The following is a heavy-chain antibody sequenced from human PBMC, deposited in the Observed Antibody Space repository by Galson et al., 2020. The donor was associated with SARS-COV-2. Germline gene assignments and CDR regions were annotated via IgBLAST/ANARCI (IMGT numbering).Heavy chain of an antibody. V-gene: IGHV3-74*01. Sequence: GGSLRLSCAASGFTFSEYWMHWVRQAPGKGLVWVARIKSDGSTTGYADSVKGRFTISRDNARNTLYLQMNSLTAGETAVYYCARGVGPYGYFDPLGQGVLVTVSS. CDR1: GFTFSEYW. CDR2: IKSDGSTT. J-gene: IGHJ5*02. CDR3: ARGVGPYGYFDP. D-gene: IGHD1-1*01.